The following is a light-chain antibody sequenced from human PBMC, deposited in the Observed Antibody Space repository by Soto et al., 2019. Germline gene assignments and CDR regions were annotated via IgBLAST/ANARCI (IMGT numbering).Light chain of an antibody. CDR2: RAS. CDR3: QQYNDWPPVYT. CDR1: QSVTTN. V-gene: IGKV3-15*01. J-gene: IGKJ2*01. Sequence: EIVMTQSPATLSVSVGERATLSCRASQSVTTNLAWYQQKRGQAPRLLISRASTRATGVPARFSGSGSGTEFTLTISSLQSEDFAGYYCQQYNDWPPVYTFGQGTKVEIK.